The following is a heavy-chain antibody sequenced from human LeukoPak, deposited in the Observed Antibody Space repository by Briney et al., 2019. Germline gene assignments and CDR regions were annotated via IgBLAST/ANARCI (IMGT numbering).Heavy chain of an antibody. V-gene: IGHV3-23*01. CDR1: GFTFSSYA. CDR3: XKGGAAAGTGAFDI. D-gene: IGHD6-13*01. CDR2: ISGSGGST. J-gene: IGHJ3*02. Sequence: GGSLRLSCAASGFTFSSYAMSWVRQAPGKGLEWVSAISGSGGSTYYADSVKGRFTISRDNSKNTLYLQMNSLRAEDTAVYYXXKGGAAAGTGAFDIWGQGTMVTVSS.